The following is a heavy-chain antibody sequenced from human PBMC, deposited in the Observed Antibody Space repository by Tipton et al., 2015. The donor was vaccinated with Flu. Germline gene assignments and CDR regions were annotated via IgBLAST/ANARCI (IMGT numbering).Heavy chain of an antibody. J-gene: IGHJ5*02. Sequence: QLVQSGSEVKKPGESLTISCKGSGYIFTNSWIGWVRQMPGKGLEWMGAIYPGDSDTRYSPSLQGQVTISADKSISTAYLQWSSLKASDTAMYYCARPVWSSTRCSLQRFYFDPWGQGTLVTVSS. D-gene: IGHD2-2*01. V-gene: IGHV5-51*01. CDR1: GYIFTNSW. CDR3: ARPVWSSTRCSLQRFYFDP. CDR2: IYPGDSDT.